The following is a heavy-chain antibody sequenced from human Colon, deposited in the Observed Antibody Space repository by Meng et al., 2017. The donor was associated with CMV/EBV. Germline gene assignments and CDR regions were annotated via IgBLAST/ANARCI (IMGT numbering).Heavy chain of an antibody. D-gene: IGHD6-13*01. CDR1: GDSVSSNSAA. J-gene: IGHJ6*02. CDR2: TYYRSKWYN. CDR3: ARTPYSSSWQSIIHYYYYGMDV. Sequence: SQTLSLTCAISGDSVSSNSAAWNWIRQSPSRGLEWLGRTYYRSKWYNDYAVSVKSRITINPDTSKNQFSLQLNSVTPEDTAVYYCARTPYSSSWQSIIHYYYYGMDVWGQGTTVTVSS. V-gene: IGHV6-1*01.